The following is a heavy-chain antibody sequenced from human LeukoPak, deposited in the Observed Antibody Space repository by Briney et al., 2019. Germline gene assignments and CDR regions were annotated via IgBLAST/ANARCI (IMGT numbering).Heavy chain of an antibody. V-gene: IGHV1-46*01. Sequence: ASVKVSCKASGYSFTSYYIHWVRQAPGQGLEWMGVINPSGGITTYAQKFQARVTMTRNTSITTAYMELRSLKSDDTAVYYCAREDYYGSGSFSNWLDPWGQGTLVTVSS. D-gene: IGHD3-10*01. CDR2: INPSGGIT. J-gene: IGHJ5*02. CDR1: GYSFTSYY. CDR3: AREDYYGSGSFSNWLDP.